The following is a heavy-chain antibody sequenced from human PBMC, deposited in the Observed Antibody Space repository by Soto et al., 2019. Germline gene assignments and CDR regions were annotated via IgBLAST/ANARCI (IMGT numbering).Heavy chain of an antibody. CDR1: GFTFSTFW. J-gene: IGHJ4*02. V-gene: IGHV3-74*01. Sequence: EVQLVESGGGLVQPGGSLRLSCEASGFTFSTFWMHWVRQAPGKGLVWVSRINSDGSSTYYAYSVKGRVTISRDNAKNKLYLHLSSLRPEDTAVYYCARDFEYWGQGTLVTVSS. CDR3: ARDFEY. CDR2: INSDGSST.